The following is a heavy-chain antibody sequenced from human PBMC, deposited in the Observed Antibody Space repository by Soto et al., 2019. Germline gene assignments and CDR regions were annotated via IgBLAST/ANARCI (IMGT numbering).Heavy chain of an antibody. Sequence: VKVSCKASGDTDTNYVISWVRQAPGQGLEWMGGIFPKFGTTYSAQKLQDRLTITADESTSTVYMQLSSLRLDGTAVYYCEAEMTFGKLSVVWGQGTTVTVSS. CDR3: EAEMTFGKLSVV. J-gene: IGHJ6*02. V-gene: IGHV1-69*13. CDR2: IFPKFGTT. CDR1: GDTDTNYV. D-gene: IGHD3-16*02.